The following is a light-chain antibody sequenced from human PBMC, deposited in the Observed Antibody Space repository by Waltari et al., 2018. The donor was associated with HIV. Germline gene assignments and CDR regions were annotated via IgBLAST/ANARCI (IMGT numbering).Light chain of an antibody. Sequence: QSVVTQPPSASGTLGQSVTISCSGGTSNIGSNYVYWYQPLPGTSPKILIYMNDQRPSGVPDRISGSKSGTSASLAISGLRSEDEADYYCASWDDSLGGYWIFGGGTNLTVL. CDR2: MND. V-gene: IGLV1-47*01. CDR1: TSNIGSNY. CDR3: ASWDDSLGGYWI. J-gene: IGLJ2*01.